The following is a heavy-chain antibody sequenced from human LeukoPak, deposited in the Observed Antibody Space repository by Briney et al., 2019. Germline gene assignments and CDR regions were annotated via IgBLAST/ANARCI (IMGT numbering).Heavy chain of an antibody. D-gene: IGHD6-19*01. Sequence: GASVKVSCKASGYTFISYGISWVRQAPGQGLEWMGWISAYNGNTNYAQKLQGRVTMTTDTSTSTAYMEMRSLRSEDMAVYYCAREVQWGSHMDVWGKGTTVTVSS. CDR1: GYTFISYG. CDR3: AREVQWGSHMDV. V-gene: IGHV1-18*03. CDR2: ISAYNGNT. J-gene: IGHJ6*03.